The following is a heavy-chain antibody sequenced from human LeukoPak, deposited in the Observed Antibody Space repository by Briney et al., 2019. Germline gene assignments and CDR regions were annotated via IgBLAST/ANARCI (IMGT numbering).Heavy chain of an antibody. J-gene: IGHJ6*03. D-gene: IGHD4-23*01. CDR1: GGSISSYY. Sequence: SETLSLTCTDPGGSISSYYWSCIRQPAGQGLEWVGRLHVSGSTNHNLSLKSRVTMSVDRSKNQISLKLNSVTAADTAVYYCARGGNYGGWVSLSLYYYYMDVWGKGTTVTVSS. CDR2: LHVSGST. CDR3: ARGGNYGGWVSLSLYYYYMDV. V-gene: IGHV4-4*07.